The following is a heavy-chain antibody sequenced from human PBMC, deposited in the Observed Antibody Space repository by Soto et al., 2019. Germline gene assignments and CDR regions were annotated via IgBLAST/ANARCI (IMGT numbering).Heavy chain of an antibody. J-gene: IGHJ6*02. CDR3: ARDIDNRDYYYGLDV. Sequence: GGSLRLSCVASGFVFKNYEMNWVRQAPGKGLEWISYISNSGNTIYVADSMRGRFTISRDNAKNSLFLQTNSLRADDTAVYYCARDIDNRDYYYGLDVWGQGTTVTVSS. D-gene: IGHD1-20*01. CDR2: ISNSGNTI. V-gene: IGHV3-48*03. CDR1: GFVFKNYE.